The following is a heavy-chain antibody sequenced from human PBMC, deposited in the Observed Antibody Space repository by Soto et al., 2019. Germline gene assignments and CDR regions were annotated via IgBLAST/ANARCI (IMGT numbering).Heavy chain of an antibody. Sequence: PSETLSLTCTVSGGSISSSDYCWSWIRQPPGKGLEWIGYFCYSGSTSYYPSLSSRVTISVDTSKNQFSLNLNSVTPADTAVYHCVRNASDSSGFYFAFDIWGQGTKVTVSS. CDR3: VRNASDSSGFYFAFDI. V-gene: IGHV4-30-4*01. CDR2: FCYSGST. J-gene: IGHJ3*02. CDR1: GGSISSSDYC. D-gene: IGHD3-22*01.